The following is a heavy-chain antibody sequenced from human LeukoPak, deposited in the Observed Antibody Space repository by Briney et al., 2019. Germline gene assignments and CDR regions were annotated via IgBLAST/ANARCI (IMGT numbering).Heavy chain of an antibody. CDR3: ARAGSSGWYGEY. J-gene: IGHJ4*02. Sequence: PSETLTLTCSVSGGSINSYYWQWTRQPPGKGLEWIGYISYHGNTNYSPSLKSRVTMSVDTSKNQFSLNLMSVTAADTAVYYCARAGSSGWYGEYWGQGIMVTVSS. CDR2: ISYHGNT. CDR1: GGSINSYY. V-gene: IGHV4-59*12. D-gene: IGHD6-19*01.